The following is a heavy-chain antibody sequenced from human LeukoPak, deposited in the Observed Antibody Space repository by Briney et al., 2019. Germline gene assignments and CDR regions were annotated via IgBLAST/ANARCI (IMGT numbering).Heavy chain of an antibody. V-gene: IGHV4-59*01. Sequence: SETLSLTCTVSGGSISTYYWSWIRQPPGKGLEWIGYIYYTGSTDYNPSLESRLTISVDTSKNQFSLKLSSVTAADTAEYYCARGTYSYGTEVWFDPWGQGTLVTVSS. D-gene: IGHD3-10*01. CDR3: ARGTYSYGTEVWFDP. CDR2: IYYTGST. CDR1: GGSISTYY. J-gene: IGHJ5*02.